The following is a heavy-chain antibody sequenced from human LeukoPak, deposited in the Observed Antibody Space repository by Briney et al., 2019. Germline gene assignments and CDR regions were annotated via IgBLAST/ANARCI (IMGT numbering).Heavy chain of an antibody. D-gene: IGHD1-26*01. V-gene: IGHV1-69*05. CDR2: IIPIFGTV. J-gene: IGHJ3*02. CDR3: ARAKSYDAFDI. Sequence: SVKFSCNASGVTFSSYAISWVLQAPGQWLEWIGGIIPIFGTVNYAQKFQGRVTITTDESTSTAYMELSSLRSEDTAVYYCARAKSYDAFDIWGQGTMVTVSS. CDR1: GVTFSSYA.